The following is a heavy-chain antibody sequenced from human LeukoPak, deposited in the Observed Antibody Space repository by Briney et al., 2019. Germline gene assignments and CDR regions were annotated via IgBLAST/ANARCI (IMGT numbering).Heavy chain of an antibody. CDR1: GGSFSGYY. CDR3: ARTVVVVPAARLATTNYFDY. Sequence: SETLSLTCAVYGGSFSGYYWSWIRQPPGKGLEWIGEINHSGSTNYSPSLKSRVTISVDTSKNQFSLKLSSVTAADTAVYYCARTVVVVPAARLATTNYFDYWGQGTLVTVSS. D-gene: IGHD2-2*01. V-gene: IGHV4-34*01. J-gene: IGHJ4*02. CDR2: INHSGST.